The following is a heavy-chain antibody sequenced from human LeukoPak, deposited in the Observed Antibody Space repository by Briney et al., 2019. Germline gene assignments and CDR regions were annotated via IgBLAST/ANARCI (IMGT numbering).Heavy chain of an antibody. J-gene: IGHJ5*02. Sequence: ASVKVSCKASGYTFTGYFINWVRQAPGQGLEWMGWINPNSGGTKYSQKFQGRVTMTRDTSISTSYMELSRLRSDDTAVYFCARSERGLEWFDPWGQGTLVTVSS. CDR3: ARSERGLEWFDP. CDR2: INPNSGGT. D-gene: IGHD2/OR15-2a*01. CDR1: GYTFTGYF. V-gene: IGHV1-2*02.